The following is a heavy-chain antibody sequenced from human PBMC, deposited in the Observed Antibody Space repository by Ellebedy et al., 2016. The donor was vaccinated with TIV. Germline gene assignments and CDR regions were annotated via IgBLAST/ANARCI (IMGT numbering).Heavy chain of an antibody. CDR1: GGSVSSGSYY. CDR3: ARAVSRITMIS. V-gene: IGHV4-61*01. Sequence: SETLSLXXTVSGGSVSSGSYYWSWIRQPPGKGLEWIGYIYYSGSTNYNPSLKSRVTISVDTSKNQFSLKLSSVTAADTAVYYCARAVSRITMISWGQGTLVTVSS. CDR2: IYYSGST. J-gene: IGHJ4*02. D-gene: IGHD3-22*01.